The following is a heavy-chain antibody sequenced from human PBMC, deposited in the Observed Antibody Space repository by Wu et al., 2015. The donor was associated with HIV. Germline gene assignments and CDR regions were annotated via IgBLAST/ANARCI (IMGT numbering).Heavy chain of an antibody. D-gene: IGHD5-18*01. CDR3: ATRPGSGYSYGYIAFDI. CDR1: GYTFINNF. Sequence: QVQLVQSGAEVKKPGSSVKVSCTAFGYTFINNFLHWVRQAPGQGPEWMGVINPRTDSTTYAQPFEGRLTIARDTSKNTVYMELSSLRSEDTAVYYCATRPGSGYSYGYIAFDIWGQGTMVTVSS. V-gene: IGHV1-46*01. CDR2: INPRTDST. J-gene: IGHJ3*02.